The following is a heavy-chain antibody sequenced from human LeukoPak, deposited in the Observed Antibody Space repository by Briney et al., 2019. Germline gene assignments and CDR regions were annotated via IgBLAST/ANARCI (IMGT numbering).Heavy chain of an antibody. V-gene: IGHV3-7*03. CDR3: AKGSGHIVVVTAYLYFDL. J-gene: IGHJ2*01. CDR1: GFSISSHW. CDR2: LKEDVSAR. D-gene: IGHD2-21*02. Sequence: PGGSLRLSCVASGFSISSHWMSWVRQAPGKGLEWVASLKEDVSARNLVDSVKGRFTISRDNAKNSLYLQMNSLRAEDTALYYCAKGSGHIVVVTAYLYFDLWGRGTLVTVSS.